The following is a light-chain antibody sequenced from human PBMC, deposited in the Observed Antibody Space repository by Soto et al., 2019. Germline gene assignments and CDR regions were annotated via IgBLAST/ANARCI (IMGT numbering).Light chain of an antibody. J-gene: IGKJ4*01. Sequence: DIVMTQSPDSLAASLGERATINCKSSQSVLKNSDNRNYLAWFQQKPGQPPKLLIYGASTRVSGVPDRFSGSESGTDFTLTISSLQAEDVAVYYCQQYYSPPLTFGGGTTMEIK. CDR3: QQYYSPPLT. V-gene: IGKV4-1*01. CDR2: GAS. CDR1: QSVLKNSDNRNY.